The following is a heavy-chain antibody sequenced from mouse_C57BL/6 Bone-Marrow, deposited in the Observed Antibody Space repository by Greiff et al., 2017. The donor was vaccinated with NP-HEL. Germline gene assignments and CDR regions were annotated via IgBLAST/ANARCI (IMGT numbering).Heavy chain of an antibody. J-gene: IGHJ2*01. V-gene: IGHV3-6*01. CDR2: ITYAGSN. CDR1: CYSITSGYY. Sequence: VQLQQSGPGLVKPSQSLSLTCSVTCYSITSGYYWHWIRQFPGNKLEWMGYITYAGSNNYNPSLKNRISISRDTSKNQFFLKLNSVTTEDTATYYCARSDYDFDFECWGQGTALTVSS. D-gene: IGHD2-4*01. CDR3: ARSDYDFDFEC.